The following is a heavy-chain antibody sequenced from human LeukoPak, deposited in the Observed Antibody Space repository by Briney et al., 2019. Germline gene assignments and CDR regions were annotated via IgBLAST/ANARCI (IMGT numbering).Heavy chain of an antibody. J-gene: IGHJ4*02. CDR1: GGTFSSYA. V-gene: IGHV1-69*05. Sequence: SVKVSCKASGGTFSSYAISWVRQAPGQGLEWMGGIIPIFGTANYAQKFQGRVTITTDESTSTAYMELSSLRSEDTAVYYCAAIPYYDILTGYYMVDYWGQGTLVTVSS. CDR3: AAIPYYDILTGYYMVDY. CDR2: IIPIFGTA. D-gene: IGHD3-9*01.